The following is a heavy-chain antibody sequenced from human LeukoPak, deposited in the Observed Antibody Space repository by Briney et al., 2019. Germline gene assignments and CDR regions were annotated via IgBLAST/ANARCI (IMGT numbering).Heavy chain of an antibody. Sequence: PGGSLRLSCTASGFTFGDYAMSWVRQAPGKGLEWVGFIRSKAYGGTTEYAASVKGRFTISRDDSKSIAYLQMNSLKTEDTAVYYCTRVDYYDSSGLDYWGQGTLVTVSS. CDR2: IRSKAYGGTT. D-gene: IGHD3-22*01. CDR1: GFTFGDYA. V-gene: IGHV3-49*04. CDR3: TRVDYYDSSGLDY. J-gene: IGHJ4*02.